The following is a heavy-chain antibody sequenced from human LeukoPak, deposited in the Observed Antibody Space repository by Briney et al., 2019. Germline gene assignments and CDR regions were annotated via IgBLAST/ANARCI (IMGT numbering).Heavy chain of an antibody. D-gene: IGHD3-10*01. CDR2: MNPNSGNT. J-gene: IGHJ3*02. V-gene: IGHV1-8*01. CDR1: GYTFTSYD. CDR3: ARVTENYGSDAFDI. Sequence: ASVKVSCKASGYTFTSYDINWVRQATGQGLERMGWMNPNSGNTGYAQKFQGRVTMTRNTSISTAYMELSSLRSEDTAVYYCARVTENYGSDAFDIWGQGTMVTVSS.